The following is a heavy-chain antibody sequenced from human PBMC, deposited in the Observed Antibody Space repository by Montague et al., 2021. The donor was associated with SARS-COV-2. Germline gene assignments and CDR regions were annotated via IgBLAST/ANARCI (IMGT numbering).Heavy chain of an antibody. V-gene: IGHV4-31*03. CDR2: IYYTGST. J-gene: IGHJ2*01. CDR3: ARNRGWGSRGAGYIDL. Sequence: TLSLTCTVSGGPISGDNYYWTWIRQHPGKGLEWIAYIYYTGSTYYNPSLQSRLRTSLDTSKNQFSLTSTSVTAADTAIYYCARNRGWGSRGAGYIDLWGRGTLVTVSS. CDR1: GGPISGDNYY. D-gene: IGHD7-27*01.